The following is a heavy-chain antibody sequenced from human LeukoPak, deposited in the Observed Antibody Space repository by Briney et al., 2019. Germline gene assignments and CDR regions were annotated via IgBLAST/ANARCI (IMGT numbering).Heavy chain of an antibody. V-gene: IGHV1-2*02. Sequence: ASVKVSCKASGYTFTGYYMHWVRQAPGQGLEWMAWINPNSGGTNYAQKFQGRVTMTRDTSISTTYMELSRLTSDDTAVYYCARAPLGLPFDYWGQGSLVTVSS. CDR1: GYTFTGYY. J-gene: IGHJ4*02. CDR3: ARAPLGLPFDY. CDR2: INPNSGGT.